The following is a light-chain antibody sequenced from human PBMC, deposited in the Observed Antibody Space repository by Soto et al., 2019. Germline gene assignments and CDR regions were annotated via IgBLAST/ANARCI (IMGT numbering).Light chain of an antibody. V-gene: IGKV3-20*01. CDR1: QTLSTNS. Sequence: EIVLTQSPCILSLSPGERATLSCRASQTLSTNSLAWYQQRPGQTPRLLIYAASTRNTDIPDRFNGSGSGTDFALTISRLEPEDFALYYCQQYDASPLTFGPGTKVDIK. CDR2: AAS. J-gene: IGKJ3*01. CDR3: QQYDASPLT.